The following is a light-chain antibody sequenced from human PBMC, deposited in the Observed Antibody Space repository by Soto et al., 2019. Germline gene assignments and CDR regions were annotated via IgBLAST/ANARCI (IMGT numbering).Light chain of an antibody. CDR2: DAS. V-gene: IGKV1-33*01. CDR1: QDTGNY. Sequence: DIQMTQSPSSLSASVGDRVSITCQASQDTGNYLNWYQQKAGKAPKLLIYDASNLETGVPSRFSGSGSGTDFTVTISSLQPEDIATYYCQQYDNLPYTFGQGTKLEIK. CDR3: QQYDNLPYT. J-gene: IGKJ2*01.